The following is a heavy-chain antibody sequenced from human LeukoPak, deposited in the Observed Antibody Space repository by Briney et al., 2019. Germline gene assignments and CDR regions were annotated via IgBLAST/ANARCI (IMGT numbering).Heavy chain of an antibody. Sequence: SVKVSCKASGGTFSSYAISWVRQAPGQGLEWMGGIIPIFGTANYAQKLQGRVTMTTDTSTSTAYMELSSLRSEDTALYYCARGGGSGYYYPPFYWGQGTLVTVSS. J-gene: IGHJ4*02. D-gene: IGHD3-22*01. CDR3: ARGGGSGYYYPPFY. V-gene: IGHV1-69*05. CDR1: GGTFSSYA. CDR2: IIPIFGTA.